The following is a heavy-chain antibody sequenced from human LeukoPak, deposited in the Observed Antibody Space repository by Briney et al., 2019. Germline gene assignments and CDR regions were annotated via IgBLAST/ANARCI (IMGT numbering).Heavy chain of an antibody. Sequence: PSETLSLTCTVSGGSISGYYWSWLRQPPGKGLEWIAYIYYSGSTNYNPSLKSRVTISVDTSKNQFSLKLGSVTAADTAVYYCARDISVSNPQYYFDYWGQGTLVTVSS. CDR2: IYYSGST. D-gene: IGHD3-3*02. CDR1: GGSISGYY. V-gene: IGHV4-59*12. CDR3: ARDISVSNPQYYFDY. J-gene: IGHJ4*02.